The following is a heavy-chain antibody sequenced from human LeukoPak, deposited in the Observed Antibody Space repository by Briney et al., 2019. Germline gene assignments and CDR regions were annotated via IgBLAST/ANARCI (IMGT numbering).Heavy chain of an antibody. Sequence: QLQLQESGPGLVKPSETLSLTCTVSGGSISSYYWSWIRQPPGKGLEWIGYIYYSGSTNYNPSLKSRVTISLDTPKNQFSLKLSSVTAADTAIYYCARASLYSYGSGNYYDFDYWGQGTLVTVSS. V-gene: IGHV4-59*08. J-gene: IGHJ4*02. CDR3: ARASLYSYGSGNYYDFDY. CDR1: GGSISSYY. CDR2: IYYSGST. D-gene: IGHD3-10*01.